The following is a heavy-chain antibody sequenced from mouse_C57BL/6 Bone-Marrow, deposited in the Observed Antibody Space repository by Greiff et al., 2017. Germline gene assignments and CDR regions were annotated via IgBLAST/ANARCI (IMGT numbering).Heavy chain of an antibody. D-gene: IGHD1-1*01. Sequence: EVQLQQSGAELVRPGASVKLSCTASGFNIKDDYMHWVKPRPEQGLEWIGWIDPENGDTEYASKFQGKATITADTSSNTAYLQLSSLTSEDTAVYYCTSYGSFDYWGQGTTLTVSS. CDR3: TSYGSFDY. J-gene: IGHJ2*01. CDR2: IDPENGDT. CDR1: GFNIKDDY. V-gene: IGHV14-4*01.